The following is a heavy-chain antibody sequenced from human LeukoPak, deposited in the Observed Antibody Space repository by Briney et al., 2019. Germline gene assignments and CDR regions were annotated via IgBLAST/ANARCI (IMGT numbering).Heavy chain of an antibody. D-gene: IGHD5-24*01. J-gene: IGHJ4*02. V-gene: IGHV4-39*07. CDR3: ARDSRRDGYNLDY. CDR2: IYYNGIT. CDR1: GDSISTRSYY. Sequence: SETLSLTCAVSGDSISTRSYYWGWIRQPPGKGLEWIGSIYYNGITYYNPSLKSRVTISRDTSKNEFSLKLSSVTAADTAVYYCARDSRRDGYNLDYWGRGTLVTVSS.